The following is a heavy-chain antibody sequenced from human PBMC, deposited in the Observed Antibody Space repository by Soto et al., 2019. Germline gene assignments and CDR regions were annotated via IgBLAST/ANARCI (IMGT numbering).Heavy chain of an antibody. CDR3: ARPPGYISDWHYFDL. D-gene: IGHD2-21*02. CDR2: ISPKSGGT. J-gene: IGHJ4*02. Sequence: ASVKVACKASGYTFTDYYMHWVRQAPGQGFEWMGRISPKSGGTNYAQKFQGRVSMTWDTSLKTAYMELSSLMSDDTPVYYCARPPGYISDWHYFDLWGQGTLVTVSS. CDR1: GYTFTDYY. V-gene: IGHV1-2*02.